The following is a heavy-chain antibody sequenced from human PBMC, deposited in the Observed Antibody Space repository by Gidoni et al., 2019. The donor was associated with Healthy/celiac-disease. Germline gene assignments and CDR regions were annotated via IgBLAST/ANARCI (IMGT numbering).Heavy chain of an antibody. CDR1: GSTFTSYD. D-gene: IGHD5-12*01. CDR2: MNPNSSNT. V-gene: IGHV1-8*01. J-gene: IGHJ4*02. Sequence: QVQLVQSGADVKKPGASVKVSCKASGSTFTSYDINWVRQATGQGLEWMGWMNPNSSNTGYAQKFQGRVTMTRNTSISTAYMELSSLRSEDTAVYYCARGLDAIVATSSVDYWGQGTLVTVSS. CDR3: ARGLDAIVATSSVDY.